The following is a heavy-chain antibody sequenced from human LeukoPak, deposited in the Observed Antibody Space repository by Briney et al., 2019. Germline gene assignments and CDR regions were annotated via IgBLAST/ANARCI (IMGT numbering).Heavy chain of an antibody. D-gene: IGHD3-3*01. J-gene: IGHJ5*02. Sequence: GGSLRLSCAASGFTFSSYSMNWVCQAPGKGLEWVSSISSSSSYIYYADSVKGRFTISRDNAKNSLYLQMNSLRAEDTAVYYCARDALLRTFRDWFDPWGQGTLVTVSS. CDR2: ISSSSSYI. CDR3: ARDALLRTFRDWFDP. V-gene: IGHV3-21*01. CDR1: GFTFSSYS.